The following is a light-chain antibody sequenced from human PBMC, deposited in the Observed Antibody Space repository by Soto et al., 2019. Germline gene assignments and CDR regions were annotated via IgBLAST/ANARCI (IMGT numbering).Light chain of an antibody. CDR1: QSINTW. CDR3: QHYNTYSGT. V-gene: IGKV1-5*03. CDR2: RAS. Sequence: IQMTQSPSTLSASVGDRVTITGRASQSINTWLAWYQQKPGKAPKLLIYRASTLESGVPSRFSGSGSWTEFTLTISSLQPDDFSTYYCQHYNTYSGTFGPGTKVDI. J-gene: IGKJ3*01.